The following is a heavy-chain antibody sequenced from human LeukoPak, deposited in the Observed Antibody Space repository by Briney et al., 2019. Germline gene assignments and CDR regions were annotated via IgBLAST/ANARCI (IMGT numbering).Heavy chain of an antibody. Sequence: PGGSLRLSCAASGISFSSYWMNWVRQAPGKGLEWVANIKQDGSDKYYVESVKGRFTISKDNAKSSLYLQMDSLRAEDTAVYFCARGNWWVGAAQYCDYWGRGTLVTVSS. J-gene: IGHJ4*02. CDR1: GISFSSYW. V-gene: IGHV3-7*01. CDR3: ARGNWWVGAAQYCDY. CDR2: IKQDGSDK. D-gene: IGHD2-8*02.